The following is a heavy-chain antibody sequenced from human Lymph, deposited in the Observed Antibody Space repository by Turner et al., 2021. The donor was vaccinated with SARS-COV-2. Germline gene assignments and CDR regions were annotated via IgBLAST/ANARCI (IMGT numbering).Heavy chain of an antibody. J-gene: IGHJ4*02. V-gene: IGHV3-23*01. CDR2: ISGSGGDT. Sequence: EVQLLESGGGLVQSGGSLRLSCVAYGFSFSSYALSWVRQAPGKGLEWVSAISGSGGDTYYADSVKGRFTSSRDNSKNTLYLQMNSLRAEDTAVYYCAKGVRGAMIVVVIPYFDYWGQGTLVTVTS. CDR3: AKGVRGAMIVVVIPYFDY. CDR1: GFSFSSYA. D-gene: IGHD3-22*01.